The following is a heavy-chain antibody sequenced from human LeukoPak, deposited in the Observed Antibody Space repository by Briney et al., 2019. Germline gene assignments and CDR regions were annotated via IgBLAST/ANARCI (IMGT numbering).Heavy chain of an antibody. CDR3: ARDQDYYGSGSYFGY. CDR2: ISWNSGSI. Sequence: GRSLRLSCAASGFTFDDYAMHWVRQAPGKGLEWVSGISWNSGSIGYADSVKGRFTISRDNAKNSLYLQMNSLRADDTAVYYCARDQDYYGSGSYFGYWGQGTLVTVSS. J-gene: IGHJ4*02. V-gene: IGHV3-9*01. CDR1: GFTFDDYA. D-gene: IGHD3-10*01.